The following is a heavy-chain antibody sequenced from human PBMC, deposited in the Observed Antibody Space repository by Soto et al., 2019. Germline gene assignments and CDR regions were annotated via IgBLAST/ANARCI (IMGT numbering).Heavy chain of an antibody. J-gene: IGHJ4*02. V-gene: IGHV4-61*01. CDR3: ARAYGLIEGYYFDY. D-gene: IGHD3-22*01. CDR2: IYYSGST. Sequence: QVQLQESGPGLVKPSETLSLTCTVSGGSVSSGSDYWSWIRQPPGKGLEWIAYIYYSGSTNYNPSLKSRVPIAVDTSKNQFSLKLSSVAAADTAVYYCARAYGLIEGYYFDYWGQGTLVTVSS. CDR1: GGSVSSGSDY.